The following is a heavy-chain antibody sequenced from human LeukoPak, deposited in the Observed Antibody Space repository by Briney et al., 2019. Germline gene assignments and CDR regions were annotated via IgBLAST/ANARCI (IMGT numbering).Heavy chain of an antibody. CDR3: ARDRAVDLDSSGYFYNRGLDQ. J-gene: IGHJ4*02. Sequence: SETLSLTCTVSGGSMNNYYWSWIRQSAERGLEWIGRIYNTGATDNNTFLDSRVTMSVDTSKNQFSLKLSSVTAADTAVYFCARDRAVDLDSSGYFYNRGLDQWGEGTLVTVSS. V-gene: IGHV4-4*07. CDR1: GGSMNNYY. CDR2: IYNTGAT. D-gene: IGHD3-22*01.